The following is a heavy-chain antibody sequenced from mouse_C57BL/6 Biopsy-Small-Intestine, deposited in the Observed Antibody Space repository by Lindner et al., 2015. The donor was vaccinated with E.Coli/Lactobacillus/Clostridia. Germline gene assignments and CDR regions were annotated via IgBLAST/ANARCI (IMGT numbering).Heavy chain of an antibody. V-gene: IGHV1-20*01. D-gene: IGHD2-3*01. Sequence: VQLQESGPELVKPGASVKISCKASGYSFSAHFMNWVMQSHGKSLESIGRINPYNGDTFYNQKFRGKATLTVDKSSSTAHMELRSLTSEDSAVYYCATYDGYWAWFAYWGQGTLVTVSA. CDR1: GYSFSAHF. CDR2: INPYNGDT. CDR3: ATYDGYWAWFAY. J-gene: IGHJ3*01.